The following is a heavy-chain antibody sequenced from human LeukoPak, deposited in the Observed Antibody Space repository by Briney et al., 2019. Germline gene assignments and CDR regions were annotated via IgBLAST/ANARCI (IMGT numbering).Heavy chain of an antibody. J-gene: IGHJ4*02. CDR2: ISGDGGST. CDR3: AKEKLLWFGDGGYYFDY. V-gene: IGHV3-43*02. Sequence: GGSLRLSCAASGFTFDDYAMHWVRQAPGKGLEWVSLISGDGGSTYYADSVKGRFTISRDNSKNSLYLQMNSLRTEGTALYYCAKEKLLWFGDGGYYFDYWGQGTLVTVSS. CDR1: GFTFDDYA. D-gene: IGHD3-10*01.